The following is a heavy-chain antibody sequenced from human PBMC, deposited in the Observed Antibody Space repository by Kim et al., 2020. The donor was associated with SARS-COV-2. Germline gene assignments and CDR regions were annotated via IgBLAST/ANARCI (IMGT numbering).Heavy chain of an antibody. D-gene: IGHD6-13*01. CDR1: GFTFSSYG. CDR3: ARDPAGSIAAAGSRFDY. V-gene: IGHV3-33*01. CDR2: IWYDGSNK. J-gene: IGHJ4*02. Sequence: GGSLRLSCAASGFTFSSYGMHWVRQAPGKGLEWVAVIWYDGSNKYYADSVKGRFTISRDNSKNTLYLQMNSLRAEDTALYYCARDPAGSIAAAGSRFDYWGQGTLVTVSS.